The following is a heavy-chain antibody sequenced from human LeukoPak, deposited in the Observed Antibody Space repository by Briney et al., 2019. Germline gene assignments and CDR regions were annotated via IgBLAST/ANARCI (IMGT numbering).Heavy chain of an antibody. CDR2: INPNSGGT. D-gene: IGHD3-22*01. CDR1: GYTFTGYY. CDR3: ARDHGIDSSGYYY. V-gene: IGHV1-2*06. Sequence: ASVKVSCKASGYTFTGYYMHWVRQAPGQGLEWMGRINPNSGGTNYVQKFQGRVTMTRDTSISTAYMELSRLRSDDTAVYYCARDHGIDSSGYYYWGQGTLVTVSS. J-gene: IGHJ4*02.